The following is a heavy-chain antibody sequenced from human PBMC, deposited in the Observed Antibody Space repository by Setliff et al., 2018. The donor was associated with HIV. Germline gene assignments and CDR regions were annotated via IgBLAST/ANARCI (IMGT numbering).Heavy chain of an antibody. D-gene: IGHD3-22*01. CDR1: GGTFSSYA. V-gene: IGHV1-69*05. Sequence: ASVKVSCKASGGTFSSYAINWVRQAPGQGLEWMGGIIPMFGTRNYAQKFQGRVTITTDESTSTAYMELRSLRSDDTAVYYCARDEGFDSSGYYYNWFDPWGQGTLVTLSS. CDR2: IIPMFGTR. J-gene: IGHJ5*02. CDR3: ARDEGFDSSGYYYNWFDP.